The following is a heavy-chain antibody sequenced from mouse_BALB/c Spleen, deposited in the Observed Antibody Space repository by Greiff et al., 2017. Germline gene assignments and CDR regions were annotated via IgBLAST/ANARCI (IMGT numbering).Heavy chain of an antibody. D-gene: IGHD1-1*01. CDR2: IDPENGDT. Sequence: EVKLVESGAELVRSGASVKLSCTASGFNIKDYYMHWVKQRPEQGLEWIGWIDPENGDTEYAPKFQGKATMTADTSSNTAYLQLSSLTSEDTAVYYCNAAVLFAYWGQGTLVTVSA. CDR1: GFNIKDYY. J-gene: IGHJ3*01. V-gene: IGHV14-4*02. CDR3: NAAVLFAY.